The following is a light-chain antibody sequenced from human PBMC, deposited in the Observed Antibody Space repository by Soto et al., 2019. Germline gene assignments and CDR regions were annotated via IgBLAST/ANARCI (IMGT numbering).Light chain of an antibody. CDR1: QSVSSTY. V-gene: IGKV3-20*01. CDR3: QLYDTSPPGYT. CDR2: GAS. Sequence: EIVLTQSPGTLSLSPGERATLSCRASQSVSSTYLAWYQQKPGQAPRLLIYGASTRATGIEDRFSGSGSGTDFILSISGLEPEDFALYHCQLYDTSPPGYTFAQGTKLEI. J-gene: IGKJ2*01.